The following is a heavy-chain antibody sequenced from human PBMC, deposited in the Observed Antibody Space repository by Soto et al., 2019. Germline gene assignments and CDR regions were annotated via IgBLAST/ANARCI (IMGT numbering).Heavy chain of an antibody. J-gene: IGHJ3*02. CDR2: FDPEDGET. CDR3: ATGTNWGSLGAFDI. D-gene: IGHD7-27*01. Sequence: KNRLASVKVSCKVSGYTLTELSMHWVRQAPGKGLEWMGGFDPEDGETIYAQRFQGRVTMTEDTSTDTAYMELSSLRSEDTAVYYCATGTNWGSLGAFDIWGQGTMVTVSS. V-gene: IGHV1-24*01. CDR1: GYTLTELS.